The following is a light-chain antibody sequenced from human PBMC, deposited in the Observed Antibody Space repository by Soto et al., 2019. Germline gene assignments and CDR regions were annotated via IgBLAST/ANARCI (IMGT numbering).Light chain of an antibody. J-gene: IGLJ1*01. CDR1: SSDVGGYNY. CDR3: SSYAGSSNV. CDR2: EVN. Sequence: QSVLTQPPSASGSPGQSVAISCTGTSSDVGGYNYVSWYQQHPGKAPKLMIYEVNNRPSGVPHRFSASKSGNTASLTVSGLQAEYEADYYCSSYAGSSNVFGAGTKVTVL. V-gene: IGLV2-8*01.